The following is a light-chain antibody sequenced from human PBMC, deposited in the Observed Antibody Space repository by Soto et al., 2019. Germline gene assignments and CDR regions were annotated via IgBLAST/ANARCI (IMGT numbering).Light chain of an antibody. V-gene: IGLV7-46*01. J-gene: IGLJ3*02. CDR1: AGAVTSGHY. CDR3: LLSYSGARAGV. Sequence: QAVVTQEPSLTVSPGGTVTLTCGSSAGAVTSGHYPYWFQQKPGQAPRTLIYATNNKQSWTPARFSGSLRGGKAALTLSGAQPEDEAEYYCLLSYSGARAGVFGGGTKLTVL. CDR2: ATN.